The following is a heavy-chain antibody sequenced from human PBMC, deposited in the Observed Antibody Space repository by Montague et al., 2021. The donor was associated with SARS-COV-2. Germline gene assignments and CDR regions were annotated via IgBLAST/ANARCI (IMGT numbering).Heavy chain of an antibody. CDR1: GGSIRSGSYY. Sequence: TLSLTCTVSGGSIRSGSYYWSWIRQPGGKGLEWIGRIRTTGHTDYNSSLESRVFMSVDTSTNQFSLSLTSVTAADTAVYFCARFGSGTLEFDLWGQGTLVTVSS. CDR3: ARFGSGTLEFDL. J-gene: IGHJ4*02. CDR2: IRTTGHT. D-gene: IGHD1-26*01. V-gene: IGHV4-61*02.